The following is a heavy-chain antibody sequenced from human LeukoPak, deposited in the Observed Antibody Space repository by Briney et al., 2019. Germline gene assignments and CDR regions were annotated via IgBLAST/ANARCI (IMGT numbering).Heavy chain of an antibody. CDR3: AREQWLDY. J-gene: IGHJ4*02. D-gene: IGHD6-19*01. Sequence: SGGSLRLSCAASGFSVSDNYMTWVRQAPGKGLEWVSVLSSGGSTYYADSVKGRFTISRDNSKNTLYLQMTVKRVEDTAMYYCAREQWLDYWGQGALVTVSS. CDR1: GFSVSDNY. V-gene: IGHV3-66*01. CDR2: LSSGGST.